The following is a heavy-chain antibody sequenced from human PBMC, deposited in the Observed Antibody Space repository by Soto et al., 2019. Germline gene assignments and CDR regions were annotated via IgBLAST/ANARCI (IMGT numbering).Heavy chain of an antibody. CDR1: GGTFSSYT. D-gene: IGHD2-15*01. CDR3: ARALGYCSGGSCYDPYYYYYMDV. CDR2: IIPILGIA. J-gene: IGHJ6*03. V-gene: IGHV1-69*02. Sequence: GASVKVSCKASGGTFSSYTISWVRQAPGQGLEWMGRIIPILGIANYAQKFQGRVTITADKSTSTAYMELSSLRSEDTAVYYCARALGYCSGGSCYDPYYYYYMDVWGKGTTVPVSS.